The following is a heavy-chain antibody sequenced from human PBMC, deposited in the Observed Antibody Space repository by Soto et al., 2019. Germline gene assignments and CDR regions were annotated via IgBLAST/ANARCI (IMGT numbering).Heavy chain of an antibody. Sequence: EVQLVESGGGLVKDGGSLRLSCAVSGITFSNAWMAWVRQAPGKGLEWVGRIQKKADGGATEYAASVKGRLSISRDDSKNTLYLQMDSLKTEDSVVYYCTIMGLGTFQYWGQGTLLTVSS. CDR2: IQKKADGGAT. D-gene: IGHD1-26*01. CDR1: GITFSNAW. CDR3: TIMGLGTFQY. J-gene: IGHJ4*02. V-gene: IGHV3-15*01.